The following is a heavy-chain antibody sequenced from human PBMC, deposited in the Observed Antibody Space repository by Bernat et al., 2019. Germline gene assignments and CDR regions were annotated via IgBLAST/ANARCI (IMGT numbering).Heavy chain of an antibody. CDR2: ISYDGSNK. CDR1: GFTFSSYG. D-gene: IGHD2-21*01. J-gene: IGHJ3*02. Sequence: QVQLVESGGGVVQPGRSLRLSCAASGFTFSSYGMHWVRQAPGKGLEWVAVISYDGSNKYYVDSVKGRFTISRDNSKNTLYLQMNSLRAEDTAVYYGTIHPLDAFDIWGQGTMVTVSS. CDR3: TIHPLDAFDI. V-gene: IGHV3-30*03.